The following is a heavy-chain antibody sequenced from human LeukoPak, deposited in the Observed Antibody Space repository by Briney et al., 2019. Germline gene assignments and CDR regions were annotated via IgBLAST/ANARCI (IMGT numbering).Heavy chain of an antibody. CDR1: GGTFSSYA. D-gene: IGHD3-22*01. Sequence: SVKVSCKASGGTFSSYAISWVRQAPGQGLEWMGGIIPIFGTANYAQKFQGRVTITADESTSTAYMELSSLRSEDTAVYYCARGHYYLRPASGYYPYCYYYGMDVWGQGTTVTVSS. CDR3: ARGHYYLRPASGYYPYCYYYGMDV. V-gene: IGHV1-69*13. CDR2: IIPIFGTA. J-gene: IGHJ6*02.